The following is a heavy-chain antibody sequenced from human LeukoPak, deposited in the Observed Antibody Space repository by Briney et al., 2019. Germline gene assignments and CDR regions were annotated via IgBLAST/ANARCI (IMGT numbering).Heavy chain of an antibody. CDR3: ARYSTIIGVVNEYYFDS. V-gene: IGHV4-31*03. CDR2: IYYSGST. J-gene: IGHJ4*02. CDR1: GGSISSGGYY. Sequence: SETLSLTCTVSGGSISSGGYYWSWIRQHPGKGLEWIGYIYYSGSTYYNPSLKSRVTISVDTSKNQFSLKLSSLSAADTAVYYRARYSTIIGVVNEYYFDSWGPGALVSVSS. D-gene: IGHD3-3*01.